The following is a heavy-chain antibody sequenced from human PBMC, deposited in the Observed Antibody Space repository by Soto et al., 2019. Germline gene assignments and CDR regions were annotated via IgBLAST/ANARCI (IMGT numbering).Heavy chain of an antibody. CDR3: ARQRGSGSYYKYYFDY. CDR1: GGSISSYY. CDR2: IYYSGST. Sequence: QVQLQESGPGLVKPSETLSLTCTVSGGSISSYYWSWIRQPPGKGLEWIGYIYYSGSTNYNPSLKRRVTISVDTSKNQFSLKLSSVTAADTAVYYCARQRGSGSYYKYYFDYWGQGTLVTVSS. J-gene: IGHJ4*02. V-gene: IGHV4-59*08. D-gene: IGHD3-10*01.